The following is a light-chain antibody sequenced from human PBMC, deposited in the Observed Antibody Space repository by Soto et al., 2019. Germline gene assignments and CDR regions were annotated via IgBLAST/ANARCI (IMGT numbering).Light chain of an antibody. V-gene: IGKV1D-13*01. CDR1: QGISSA. Sequence: AIQLTQSPSSLSASVGDRVTITCRASQGISSALAWYQQKPGKAPKLLIYDASSLESGVPSRFSGSGSGTEFTLTISSLQPDDFATYYCLLYNNYSQTFGQGTKVDIK. CDR3: LLYNNYSQT. CDR2: DAS. J-gene: IGKJ1*01.